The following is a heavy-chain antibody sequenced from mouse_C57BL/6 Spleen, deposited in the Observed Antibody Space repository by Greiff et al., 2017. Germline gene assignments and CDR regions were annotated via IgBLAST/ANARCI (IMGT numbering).Heavy chain of an antibody. CDR1: GFTFSDSY. CDR2: ISNGGGST. Sequence: EVMLVESRGGLVKPGGSLKLSCAASGFTFSDSYMYWVRQTPEKRLEWVAYISNGGGSTYYPDTVKGRFTISRDNAKNNLYLQMSRLKSEDTAMYYCARPAHYYYGSGGFAYWGQGTLVTVSA. V-gene: IGHV5-12*01. CDR3: ARPAHYYYGSGGFAY. J-gene: IGHJ3*01. D-gene: IGHD1-1*01.